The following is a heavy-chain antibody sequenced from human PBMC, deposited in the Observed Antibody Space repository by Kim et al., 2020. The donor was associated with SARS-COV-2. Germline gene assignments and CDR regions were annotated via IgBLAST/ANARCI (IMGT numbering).Heavy chain of an antibody. V-gene: IGHV4-30-4*01. J-gene: IGHJ3*02. CDR1: GGSISSGDYY. CDR2: IYYSGST. D-gene: IGHD3-22*01. CDR3: ARAGSYYDSSDAFDI. Sequence: SETLSLTCTVSGGSISSGDYYWSWIRQPPGKGLEWIGYIYYSGSTYYNPSLKSRVTISVDTSKNQFSLKLSSVTAAATAVYYCARAGSYYDSSDAFDIWGQGTMVTVSS.